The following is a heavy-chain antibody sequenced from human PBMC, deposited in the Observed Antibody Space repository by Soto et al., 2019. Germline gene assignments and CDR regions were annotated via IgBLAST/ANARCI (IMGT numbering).Heavy chain of an antibody. Sequence: QVQLQESGPGLVKPSQTLSLTCTVSGGSISSGDYYWSWIRQPPGKGLEWIGYIYYSGSTYYNPSLKSRVTISVDTSKNQFSLKLSSVTAADTAVYYCARVSQAGLHPRFAVVITSDWFDPWGQGTLVTVSS. V-gene: IGHV4-30-4*01. CDR2: IYYSGST. CDR1: GGSISSGDYY. D-gene: IGHD3-22*01. CDR3: ARVSQAGLHPRFAVVITSDWFDP. J-gene: IGHJ5*02.